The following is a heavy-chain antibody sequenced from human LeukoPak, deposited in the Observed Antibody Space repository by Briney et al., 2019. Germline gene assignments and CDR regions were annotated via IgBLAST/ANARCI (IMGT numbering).Heavy chain of an antibody. CDR1: GFTFSSYS. CDR3: AREWSSSSYYYGMDV. V-gene: IGHV3-21*01. CDR2: ISSSSSYI. D-gene: IGHD6-6*01. Sequence: GGSLRLSCAASGFTFSSYSMNWVRQASGKGLEWVSSISSSSSYIYYADSVKGRFTISRDNAKNSLYLQMNSLRAEDTAVYYCAREWSSSSYYYGMDVWGQGTTVTVS. J-gene: IGHJ6*02.